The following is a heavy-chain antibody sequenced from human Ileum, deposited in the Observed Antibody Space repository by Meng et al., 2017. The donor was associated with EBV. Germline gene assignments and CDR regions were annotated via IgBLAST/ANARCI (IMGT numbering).Heavy chain of an antibody. D-gene: IGHD6-19*01. CDR2: ISCYNGDT. V-gene: IGHV1-18*01. CDR3: ARDPSNTSGRYAYFDY. J-gene: IGHJ4*02. CDR1: GYTFTHHG. Sequence: QLQLVQSGAEVKKPGASERVSTKASGYTFTHHGISWIRQAPGQGLEWMGWISCYNGDTNYAQKLQGRVTMTTDTSTNTAYMDLRSLRSDDTAVYYCARDPSNTSGRYAYFDYWGQGTLVTVSS.